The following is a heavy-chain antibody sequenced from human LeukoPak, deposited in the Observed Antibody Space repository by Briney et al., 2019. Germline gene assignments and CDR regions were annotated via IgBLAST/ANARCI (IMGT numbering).Heavy chain of an antibody. Sequence: GGSLRLSCAASGFTFSSYGMHWVRQAPGKGLEWVAVISYDGSNKYYADSVKGRFTISRDNSKNTLYLQMNSLRAEDTAVYYCAKDRAAVDIVATIPDYWGQGTLVTVSS. V-gene: IGHV3-30*18. J-gene: IGHJ4*02. CDR1: GFTFSSYG. D-gene: IGHD5-12*01. CDR2: ISYDGSNK. CDR3: AKDRAAVDIVATIPDY.